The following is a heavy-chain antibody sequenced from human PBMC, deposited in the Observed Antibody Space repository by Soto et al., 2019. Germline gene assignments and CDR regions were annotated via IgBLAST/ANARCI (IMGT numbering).Heavy chain of an antibody. CDR1: GGSIISYY. D-gene: IGHD2-15*01. Sequence: SETLSLTCTVSGGSIISYYWSWIRLPPGKGLEWIGNIYDSGSTNYNPSLRSRVTMSVDTSKNQFSLKLNSVTAADTAVYYCAREVTGWYYFDYWGQGTLVTV. J-gene: IGHJ4*02. CDR2: IYDSGST. V-gene: IGHV4-59*01. CDR3: AREVTGWYYFDY.